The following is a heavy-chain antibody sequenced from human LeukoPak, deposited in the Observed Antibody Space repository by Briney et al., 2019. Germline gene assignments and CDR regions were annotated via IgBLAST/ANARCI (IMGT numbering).Heavy chain of an antibody. CDR3: ARVSMSYYGSGSQNFDY. D-gene: IGHD3-10*01. CDR2: SSSSGSTI. J-gene: IGHJ4*02. Sequence: GGSLRLSCAASGFTFSRYEMNWVRQAPGKGLEWVSYSSSSGSTIYYADSVKGRFTISRDNAKNSLYLQMNSLRAEDTAVYYCARVSMSYYGSGSQNFDYWGQGTLVTVSS. V-gene: IGHV3-48*03. CDR1: GFTFSRYE.